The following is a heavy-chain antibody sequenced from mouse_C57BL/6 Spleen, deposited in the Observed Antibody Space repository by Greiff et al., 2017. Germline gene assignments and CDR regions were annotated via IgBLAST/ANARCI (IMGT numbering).Heavy chain of an antibody. CDR2: INPNNGGT. J-gene: IGHJ1*03. CDR1: GYTFTDYY. CDR3: ARDHGYFDV. V-gene: IGHV1-26*01. Sequence: EVQLQQSGPELVKPGASVKISCKASGYTFTDYYMNWVKQSHGKSLEWIGDINPNNGGTSYNQKFKGKATLTGDKSSSTAYMELRSLTSEDSAVYYCARDHGYFDVWGTGTTVTVSS.